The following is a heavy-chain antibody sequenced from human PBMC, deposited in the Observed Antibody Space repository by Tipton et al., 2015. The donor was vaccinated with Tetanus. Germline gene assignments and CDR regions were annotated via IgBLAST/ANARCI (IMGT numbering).Heavy chain of an antibody. J-gene: IGHJ6*03. CDR1: GGSISTYY. Sequence: TLSLTCIVSGGSISTYYWSWIRQPPGKGLEWIGYMYHSGQAYYNSSLKSRVVILVDTSKNQFSLKLSSVTAADTAVYYCARDLTPVTTGGGYYYMDVWGKGTTVTVSS. V-gene: IGHV4-30-4*08. D-gene: IGHD4-17*01. CDR2: MYHSGQA. CDR3: ARDLTPVTTGGGYYYMDV.